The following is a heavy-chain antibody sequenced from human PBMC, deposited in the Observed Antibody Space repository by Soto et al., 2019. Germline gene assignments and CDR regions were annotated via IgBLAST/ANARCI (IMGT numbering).Heavy chain of an antibody. CDR3: VKDQSKYCSSTSCYSASEY. CDR2: ISSNGGST. D-gene: IGHD2-2*01. CDR1: GFTFSSYA. J-gene: IGHJ4*02. V-gene: IGHV3-64D*06. Sequence: GSLRLSCSASGFTFSSYAMHWVCQAPGQGLEYVSAISSNGGSTYYADSVKGRFTISRDNSKNTLYLQMSSLRAEDTAVYYCVKDQSKYCSSTSCYSASEYWGQGTIVNVSS.